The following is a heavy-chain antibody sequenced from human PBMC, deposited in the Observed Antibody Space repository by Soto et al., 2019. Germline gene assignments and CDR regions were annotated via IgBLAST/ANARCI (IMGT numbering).Heavy chain of an antibody. CDR1: GLTFSDYY. J-gene: IGHJ6*02. CDR3: ARDLPDCSITSCYRYSYYGMDV. CDR2: ISSSSSYT. Sequence: QVQLVESGGGLVKPGGSLRLSCAASGLTFSDYYMSWIRQAPGKGLEWVSYISSSSSYTNYADSVKGRFTISRDNAKNSLYLQMNSLRAEDTAVYYCARDLPDCSITSCYRYSYYGMDVWGQGTTVTVSS. V-gene: IGHV3-11*06. D-gene: IGHD2-2*01.